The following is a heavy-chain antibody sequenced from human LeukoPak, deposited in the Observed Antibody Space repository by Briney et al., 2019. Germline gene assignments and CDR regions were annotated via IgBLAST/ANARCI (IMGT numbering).Heavy chain of an antibody. Sequence: SVKVSCKASGGTFSSYAISWVRQAPGQGLEWMGGIIPIFGTANYAQKFQGRVTITADESTSTAYMELSSLRSEDTAVYYCARGPVNGMVRGEKHFDYWGQETLVTVSS. V-gene: IGHV1-69*13. J-gene: IGHJ4*02. CDR2: IIPIFGTA. D-gene: IGHD3-10*01. CDR3: ARGPVNGMVRGEKHFDY. CDR1: GGTFSSYA.